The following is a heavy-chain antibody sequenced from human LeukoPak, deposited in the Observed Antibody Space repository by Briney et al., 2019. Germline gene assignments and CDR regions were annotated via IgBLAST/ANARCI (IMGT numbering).Heavy chain of an antibody. CDR2: IRYDGTNK. V-gene: IGHV3-30*02. CDR1: GFTFSDFG. D-gene: IGHD5-24*01. CDR3: AKVEMSTSPGGIDY. Sequence: GGSLRLSCAASGFTFSDFGMHWVRQAPGKGLEWVTFIRYDGTNKYYADSVKGRFTISRDNSKNTLYLQMNSLRVEDTAIYYRAKVEMSTSPGGIDYWGQGTLVTVSS. J-gene: IGHJ4*02.